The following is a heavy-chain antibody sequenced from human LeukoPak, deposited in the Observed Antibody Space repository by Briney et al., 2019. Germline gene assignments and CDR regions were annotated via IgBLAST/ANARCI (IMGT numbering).Heavy chain of an antibody. D-gene: IGHD3-10*01. V-gene: IGHV4-59*08. CDR3: ARLSMVRGVIIDY. Sequence: SETLSLTCTVSGGSISSYYWSWIRQPPGKGLEWIGYIYYSGSTNYNPSLKSRVTISVDTSKNQFSLKLSSVTAADTAVYYCARLSMVRGVIIDYWGQGTLVTVSS. CDR2: IYYSGST. CDR1: GGSISSYY. J-gene: IGHJ4*02.